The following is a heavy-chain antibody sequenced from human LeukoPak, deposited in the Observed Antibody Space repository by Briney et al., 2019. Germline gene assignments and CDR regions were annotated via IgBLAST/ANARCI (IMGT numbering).Heavy chain of an antibody. CDR2: IYYSGST. V-gene: IGHV4-59*01. CDR3: ARGYGGYSGYDYMIY. Sequence: SETLSLTCTVSGGSISSYYWSWIRQPPGKGLEWIGYIYYSGSTNYNPSLKSRVTISVDTPKNQFSLKLSSVTAADTAVYYCARGYGGYSGYDYMIYWGQGTLVTVSS. J-gene: IGHJ4*02. CDR1: GGSISSYY. D-gene: IGHD5-12*01.